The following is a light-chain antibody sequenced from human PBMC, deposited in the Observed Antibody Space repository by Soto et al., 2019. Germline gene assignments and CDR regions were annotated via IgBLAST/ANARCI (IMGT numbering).Light chain of an antibody. V-gene: IGKV3-20*01. CDR3: QQYGSSSVT. CDR1: QSISTK. Sequence: EIEMTQSPATLSVSPGETATLSCRASQSISTKLAWYQHKAGQAPRVLIYGAYTRATGIPDRFSGSGSGTDFTLTISRLEPEDFAVYYYQQYGSSSVTFGQGTKVDIK. J-gene: IGKJ1*01. CDR2: GAY.